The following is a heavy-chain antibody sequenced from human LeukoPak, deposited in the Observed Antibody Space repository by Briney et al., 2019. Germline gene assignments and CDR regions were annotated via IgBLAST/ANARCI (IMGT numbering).Heavy chain of an antibody. V-gene: IGHV1-8*03. CDR1: GYTFTGYY. Sequence: VASVKVSCKASGYTFTGYYMHWVRQAPGQGLEWTGWMNPNRGDTGYAQKLQGRVTITRNTSISTAYMELSSLRSEDTAVYYCARGLWGDFWSGDYYYYYMDVWGEGTTVTVSS. J-gene: IGHJ6*03. CDR2: MNPNRGDT. CDR3: ARGLWGDFWSGDYYYYYMDV. D-gene: IGHD3-3*01.